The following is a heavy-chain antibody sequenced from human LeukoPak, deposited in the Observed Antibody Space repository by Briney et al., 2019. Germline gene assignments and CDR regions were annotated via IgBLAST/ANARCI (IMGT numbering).Heavy chain of an antibody. J-gene: IGHJ4*02. Sequence: SQTLSLTCAISGDSVSSNSAAWNWITQSPSRGLEWLVRSYCRSKWYNDYAVSVKSRITINPDTSKNQFSLQLNSVTPEDTAVYYCARSGRYYDSSGMYHFDYWGQGTLVTVSS. CDR2: SYCRSKWYN. V-gene: IGHV6-1*01. CDR1: GDSVSSNSAA. D-gene: IGHD3-22*01. CDR3: ARSGRYYDSSGMYHFDY.